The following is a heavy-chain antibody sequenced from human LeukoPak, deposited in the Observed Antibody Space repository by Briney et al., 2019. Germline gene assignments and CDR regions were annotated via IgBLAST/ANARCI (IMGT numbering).Heavy chain of an antibody. CDR2: IIPIFGTA. J-gene: IGHJ4*02. V-gene: IGHV1-69*13. D-gene: IGHD5-18*01. CDR1: GGTFSSYA. Sequence: ASVKVSCKASGGTFSSYAISWVRQAPGQGLEWMGGIIPIFGTANYAQKFQGRVTITADESTSTAYMELSSLRSDDTAVYYCARVAWGTAMVTGEPDYWGQGTLVTVSS. CDR3: ARVAWGTAMVTGEPDY.